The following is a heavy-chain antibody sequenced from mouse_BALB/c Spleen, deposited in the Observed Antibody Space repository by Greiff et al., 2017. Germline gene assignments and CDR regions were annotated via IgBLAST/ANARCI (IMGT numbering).Heavy chain of an antibody. J-gene: IGHJ2*01. CDR2: IDPENGNT. CDR1: GFNIKDYY. Sequence: EVKLQESGAELVRPGALVKLSCKASGFNIKDYYMHWVKQRPEQGLEWIGWIDPENGNTIYDPKFQGKASITADTSSNTAYLQLSSLTSEDTAVYYCARCGNYVRGYFDYWGQGTTLTVSS. CDR3: ARCGNYVRGYFDY. V-gene: IGHV14-1*02. D-gene: IGHD2-1*01.